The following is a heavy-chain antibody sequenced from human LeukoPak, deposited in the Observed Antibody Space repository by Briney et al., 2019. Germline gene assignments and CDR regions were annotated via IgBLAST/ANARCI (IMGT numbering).Heavy chain of an antibody. CDR3: ARDFYDREIGY. CDR1: GYTFTDYY. V-gene: IGHV1-2*02. D-gene: IGHD2/OR15-2a*01. J-gene: IGHJ4*02. Sequence: GASVKVSCKASGYTFTDYYIHWVRQAPGQGLVWMGWIDPNSGGPNYAEKFQGRVNMTKDTSISTAYMELSRLRSDDTAVYFCARDFYDREIGYWGQGTLVTVSS. CDR2: IDPNSGGP.